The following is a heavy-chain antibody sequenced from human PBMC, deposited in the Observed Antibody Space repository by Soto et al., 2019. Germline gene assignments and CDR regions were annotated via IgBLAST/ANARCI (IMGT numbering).Heavy chain of an antibody. D-gene: IGHD2-2*01. J-gene: IGHJ6*03. V-gene: IGHV1-2*04. CDR3: ATSDCSSTSCSDYYYMDV. CDR2: INPNSGST. CDR1: AYTVTSYV. Sequence: KIDCKGSAYTVTSYVISLVRQAHGQGLEWMGWINPNSGSTNYAQKFQGWVTMTRDTSISTAYMELSRLRSDDTAVYYCATSDCSSTSCSDYYYMDVWGKGTTVTVSS.